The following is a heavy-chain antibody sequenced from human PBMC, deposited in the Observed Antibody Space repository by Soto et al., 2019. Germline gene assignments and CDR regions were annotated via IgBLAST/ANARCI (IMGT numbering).Heavy chain of an antibody. V-gene: IGHV1-69*13. CDR2: IIPIFGTA. D-gene: IGHD6-13*01. CDR1: GCTFSSYA. CDR3: ARIAAAGSPLGY. J-gene: IGHJ4*02. Sequence: SVKVSCKASGCTFSSYAISWVRQAPGQGLEWMGGIIPIFGTANYAQKFQGRVTITADESTSTAYMELSSLRSEDTAVYYCARIAAAGSPLGYWGQGTLVTVSS.